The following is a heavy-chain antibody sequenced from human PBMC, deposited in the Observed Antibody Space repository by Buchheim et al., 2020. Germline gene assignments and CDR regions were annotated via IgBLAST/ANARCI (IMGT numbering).Heavy chain of an antibody. CDR2: ISGSSDYI. D-gene: IGHD1-26*01. CDR1: GFAFSSYT. CDR3: ARVLSGGMDV. V-gene: IGHV3-21*01. Sequence: EVQLVESGGGLVKPGGSLRLSCAASGFAFSSYTLNWVRQAPGKGLEWFSSISGSSDYIYFADSLKGRFTISRDNAKNSLFLQMNSLRAEDTAVYYCARVLSGGMDVWGQGT. J-gene: IGHJ6*02.